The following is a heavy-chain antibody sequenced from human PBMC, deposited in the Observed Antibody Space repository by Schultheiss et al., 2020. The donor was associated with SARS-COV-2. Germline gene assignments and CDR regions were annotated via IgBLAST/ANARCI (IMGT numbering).Heavy chain of an antibody. CDR1: GGSFSIDY. V-gene: IGHV4-34*01. CDR2: LYHSGST. CDR3: ARGSEHLYYYGMDV. J-gene: IGHJ6*02. Sequence: SETLSLTCAADGGSFSIDYWTWIRQSPGKGLEWIGELYHSGSTNYNPSLKSRVTISVDKSKNQFSLKLRSVTAADTAVYYCARGSEHLYYYGMDVWGQGTTVTVSS.